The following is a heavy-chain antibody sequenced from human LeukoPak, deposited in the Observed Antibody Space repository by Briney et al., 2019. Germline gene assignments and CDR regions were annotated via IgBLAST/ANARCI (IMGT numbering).Heavy chain of an antibody. CDR1: GGTCSSYA. Sequence: SVKVSCKASGGTCSSYAISWVRQAPGQGLEWMGGIIPIFGTANYAQKFQGRVTITADESTSTAYMELSSLRSEDTTVYYCARLYYDFWSGRKGPSPDFDYWGQGTLVTVSS. V-gene: IGHV1-69*01. J-gene: IGHJ4*02. CDR3: ARLYYDFWSGRKGPSPDFDY. D-gene: IGHD3-3*01. CDR2: IIPIFGTA.